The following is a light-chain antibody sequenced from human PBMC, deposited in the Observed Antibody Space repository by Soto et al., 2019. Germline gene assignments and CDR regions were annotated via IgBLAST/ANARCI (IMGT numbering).Light chain of an antibody. Sequence: DIQMTQSPSSLSASLGDRVTITCRASQSITTYLNWYQQTSGEAPKLLIYAAARLQTGVPSRFSGSGSGTDFTLTISSLQPEDFATYYCQQAYGAPPTFGQGTKVDIK. CDR3: QQAYGAPPT. CDR1: QSITTY. V-gene: IGKV1-39*01. CDR2: AAA. J-gene: IGKJ1*01.